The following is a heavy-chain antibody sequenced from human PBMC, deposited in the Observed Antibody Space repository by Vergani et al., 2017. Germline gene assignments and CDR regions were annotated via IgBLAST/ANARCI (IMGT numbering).Heavy chain of an antibody. CDR1: GFTFSSYE. D-gene: IGHD2-15*01. CDR3: ARVLVVVVVATDAFDI. J-gene: IGHJ3*02. Sequence: EVQLVESGGGLVQPGGSLRLSCAASGFTFSSYEMNWVRQAPGKGLEWVSYISSSGSTIYYADSVKGRVTISRDNAKNSLYQKMNSLRAEDTAVYYCARVLVVVVVATDAFDIWGQGTMVTVSS. V-gene: IGHV3-48*03. CDR2: ISSSGSTI.